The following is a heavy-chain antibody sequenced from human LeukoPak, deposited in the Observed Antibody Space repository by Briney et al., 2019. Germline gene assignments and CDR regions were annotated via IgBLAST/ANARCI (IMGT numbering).Heavy chain of an antibody. J-gene: IGHJ4*02. CDR1: GYTLTELS. V-gene: IGHV1-24*01. CDR3: ATDGYGSGSLDY. D-gene: IGHD3-10*01. Sequence: ASVKVSCKVSGYTLTELSMHWMRQAPGKGLEWMGGFDPEDGETIYAQKFQGRVTMTEDTSTDTAYMELSSLRSEDTAVYYCATDGYGSGSLDYWGQGTLVTVSS. CDR2: FDPEDGET.